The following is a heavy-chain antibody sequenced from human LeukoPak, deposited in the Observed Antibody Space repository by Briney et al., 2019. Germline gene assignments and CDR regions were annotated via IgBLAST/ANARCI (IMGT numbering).Heavy chain of an antibody. D-gene: IGHD7-27*01. CDR1: GYTFTGYY. Sequence: ASVKVSCKASGYTFTGYYMHWVRQAPGQGLEWMGWINPNSGDTNYAQKFQGRVTMTRDTSINTADMELSGLRSDDTAVYYCARSNRDNWFDPWGQRTLVTVSS. V-gene: IGHV1-2*02. J-gene: IGHJ5*02. CDR2: INPNSGDT. CDR3: ARSNRDNWFDP.